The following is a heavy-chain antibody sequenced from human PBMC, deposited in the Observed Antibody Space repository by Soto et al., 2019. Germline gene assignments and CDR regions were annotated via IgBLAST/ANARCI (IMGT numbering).Heavy chain of an antibody. CDR1: GGSISSSSYY. D-gene: IGHD3-10*01. CDR3: ARQTRADVLLWFGELFDWFDP. Sequence: SETLSLTCTVSGGSISSSSYYWGWIRQPPGKGLEWIGSIYYSGSTYYNPSLKSRVTISVDTSKNQFSLKLSPVTAADTAVYYCARQTRADVLLWFGELFDWFDPWGQGTLVTVSS. J-gene: IGHJ5*02. V-gene: IGHV4-39*01. CDR2: IYYSGST.